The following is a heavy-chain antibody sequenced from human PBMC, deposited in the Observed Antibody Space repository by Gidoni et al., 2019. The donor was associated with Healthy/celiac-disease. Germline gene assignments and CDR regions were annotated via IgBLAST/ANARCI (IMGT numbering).Heavy chain of an antibody. CDR2: IYYSGSA. CDR3: ASHASSSWYGY. V-gene: IGHV4-59*01. J-gene: IGHJ4*02. D-gene: IGHD6-13*01. Sequence: QVQLQESGPGLVKPSATLSLRCTISGGSSSSYYWSWIRQPPGKGLEWTGYIYYSGSANYTPSLKGRFTISIDTSKNPFSLKLSSVTAADTVVYYCASHASSSWYGYWSQGTLVTVSS. CDR1: GGSSSSYY.